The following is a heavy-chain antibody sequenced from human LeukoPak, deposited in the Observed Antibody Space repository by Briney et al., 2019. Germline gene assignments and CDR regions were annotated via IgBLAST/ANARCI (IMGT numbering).Heavy chain of an antibody. D-gene: IGHD3-10*01. CDR2: ISAYNGNT. CDR3: ATDRGATHAADY. CDR1: GYTFTSYG. Sequence: ASVKVSCKASGYTFTSYGISWVRQAPGQGLEWMGWISAYNGNTNYAQKLQGRVTMTTDTSTSTAYMELSSLRSEDTAVYYCATDRGATHAADYWGQGTLVTVSS. V-gene: IGHV1-18*01. J-gene: IGHJ4*02.